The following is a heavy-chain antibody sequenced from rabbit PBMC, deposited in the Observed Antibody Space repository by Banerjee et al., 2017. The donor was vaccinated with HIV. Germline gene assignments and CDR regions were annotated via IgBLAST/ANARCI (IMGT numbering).Heavy chain of an antibody. CDR1: GFSFSNNYW. Sequence: QEQLEESGGDLVKPEGSLTLTCTASGFSFSNNYWMCWVRQAPGKGLEWIACINTSSGNTVYASWAKGRFTISKTSSTTVTLQMTSLTAADTATYFCARGTSSSGDYSGSLNLWGPGTLVTVS. CDR3: ARGTSSSGDYSGSLNL. CDR2: INTSSGNT. D-gene: IGHD1-1*01. J-gene: IGHJ4*01. V-gene: IGHV1S45*01.